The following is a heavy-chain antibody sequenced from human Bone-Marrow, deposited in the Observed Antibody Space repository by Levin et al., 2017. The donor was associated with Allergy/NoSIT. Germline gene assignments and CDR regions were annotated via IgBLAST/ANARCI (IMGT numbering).Heavy chain of an antibody. CDR1: GGSISSSGYY. D-gene: IGHD3-22*01. J-gene: IGHJ6*02. V-gene: IGHV4-39*01. Sequence: SQTLSLTCTVSGGSISSSGYYWGWIRQSPEKGLEWIGNIYHSGSTDYNPSLKSRLTITVDTSKNQFSLNLTSVTAADTAVYYCARLHSSAYYMYYYGLDVWGQGTAVTVSS. CDR3: ARLHSSAYYMYYYGLDV. CDR2: IYHSGST.